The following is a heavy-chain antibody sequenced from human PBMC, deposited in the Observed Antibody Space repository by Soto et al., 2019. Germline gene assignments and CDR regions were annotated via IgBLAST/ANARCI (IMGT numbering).Heavy chain of an antibody. CDR2: IYYSRST. D-gene: IGHD2-15*01. CDR1: GGSISSGGYY. Sequence: QVQLQESGPGLVKPSQTLSLTCTVSGGSISSGGYYWSWIRQHPGKGLEWIGYIYYSRSTYYNPSHKSRVTISEDTSKNQFSLKLSSVSTADTAVYYCARVVGADTRPFDYWGQGTLVTVSS. V-gene: IGHV4-31*03. J-gene: IGHJ4*02. CDR3: ARVVGADTRPFDY.